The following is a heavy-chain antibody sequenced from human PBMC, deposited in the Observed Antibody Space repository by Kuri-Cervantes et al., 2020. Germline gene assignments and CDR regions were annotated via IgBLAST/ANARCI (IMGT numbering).Heavy chain of an antibody. J-gene: IGHJ6*02. CDR1: GFTFSSYS. CDR3: ARDLGRGYGMDV. Sequence: GESLKISCAASGFTFSSYSINWVRQAPGKGLEWVSYITRSSRIIYYADSVKGRFTISRDNAKNSLYLQMNSLRDEDTAVYYCARDLGRGYGMDVWDQGTTVTVSS. CDR2: ITRSSRII. D-gene: IGHD3-10*01. V-gene: IGHV3-48*02.